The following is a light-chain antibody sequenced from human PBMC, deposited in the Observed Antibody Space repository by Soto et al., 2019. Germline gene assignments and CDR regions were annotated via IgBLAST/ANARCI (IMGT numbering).Light chain of an antibody. CDR3: QQYYSYPGT. CDR1: QGISSY. J-gene: IGKJ5*01. V-gene: IGKV1-8*01. CDR2: AAS. Sequence: AIRMTQSPSSFSASPGDRVTITCRASQGISSYLAWYQHKPGKAPKLLIYAASTSQSGVPSRFSGSGSGTDFTLTISCLQSEDFATYYCQQYYSYPGTFGQGTRLEI.